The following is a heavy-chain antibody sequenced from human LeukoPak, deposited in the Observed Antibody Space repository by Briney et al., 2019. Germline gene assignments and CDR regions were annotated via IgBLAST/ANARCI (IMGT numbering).Heavy chain of an antibody. J-gene: IGHJ3*02. D-gene: IGHD1-26*01. Sequence: SETLSLTCTGSGGSISSSSYYWGWIRQPPGKGLEWIGNIYYSGSTYYNPSLKSRVTISVDTSKNQFSLKLSSVTAADTAVYYCARPAGSYYTTDAFDIWGQGTMVTVSS. V-gene: IGHV4-39*01. CDR2: IYYSGST. CDR1: GGSISSSSYY. CDR3: ARPAGSYYTTDAFDI.